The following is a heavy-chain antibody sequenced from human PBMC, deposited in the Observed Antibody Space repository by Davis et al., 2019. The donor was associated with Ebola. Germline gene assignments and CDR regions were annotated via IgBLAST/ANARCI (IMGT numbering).Heavy chain of an antibody. Sequence: GGSLRLSCAASGLTFSSLGMSWVRQAPGKGLEWVANIKQDGSEKYYVDSVKGRFTISRDNAKNSLYLQMNSLRAEDTALYYCAKDIAVAIPGYGMDVWGQGTTVTVSS. CDR2: IKQDGSEK. V-gene: IGHV3-7*03. CDR1: GLTFSSLG. CDR3: AKDIAVAIPGYGMDV. D-gene: IGHD6-19*01. J-gene: IGHJ6*02.